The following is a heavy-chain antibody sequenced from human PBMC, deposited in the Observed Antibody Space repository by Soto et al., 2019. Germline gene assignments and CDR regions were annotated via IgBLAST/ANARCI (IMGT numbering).Heavy chain of an antibody. Sequence: ASVKVSCKASGYTFTSYYMHWVRQAPGQGLEWMGIINPSGGSTSYAQKFQGRVTMTRDTSTSTVYMELSSLRSEDTAVYYCASDLRAYGDYGAYYYYGMDVWGQGTTVTVSS. CDR1: GYTFTSYY. V-gene: IGHV1-46*01. CDR2: INPSGGST. D-gene: IGHD4-17*01. CDR3: ASDLRAYGDYGAYYYYGMDV. J-gene: IGHJ6*02.